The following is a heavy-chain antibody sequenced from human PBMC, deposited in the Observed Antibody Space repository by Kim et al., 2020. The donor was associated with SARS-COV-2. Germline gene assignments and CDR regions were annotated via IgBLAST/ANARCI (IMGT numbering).Heavy chain of an antibody. V-gene: IGHV1-69*01. Sequence: KCQGRVTITADESTSTAYMELSSLRSEDTAVYYCASVPNFNPTNYYGMDVWGQGTTVTVSS. CDR3: ASVPNFNPTNYYGMDV. J-gene: IGHJ6*02.